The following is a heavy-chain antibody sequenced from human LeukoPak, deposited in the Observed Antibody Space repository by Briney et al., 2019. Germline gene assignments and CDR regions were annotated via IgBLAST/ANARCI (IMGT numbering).Heavy chain of an antibody. V-gene: IGHV1-2*02. CDR1: GYTFTGYY. D-gene: IGHD3-10*01. Sequence: GASVKVSCKASGYTFTGYYMHWVRQAPGQGLGWMGWINPNSGGTNYAQKFQGRVTMTRDTSISTAYMELSRLRSDDTAVYYCARDLSLLWFGELFDYWGQGTLVTVSS. J-gene: IGHJ4*02. CDR3: ARDLSLLWFGELFDY. CDR2: INPNSGGT.